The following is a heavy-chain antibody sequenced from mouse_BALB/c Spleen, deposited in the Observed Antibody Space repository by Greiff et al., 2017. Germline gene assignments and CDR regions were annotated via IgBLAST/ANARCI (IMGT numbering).Heavy chain of an antibody. Sequence: VQLQQSGPELVKPGASVKIPCKASGYTFTDYNMDWVKQSHGKSLEWIGDINPNNGGTIYNQKFKGKATLTVDKSSSTAYMELRSLTSEDTAVYYCARRSSYGSSFPYAMDYWGQGTSVTVSS. CDR3: ARRSSYGSSFPYAMDY. D-gene: IGHD1-1*01. J-gene: IGHJ4*01. CDR2: INPNNGGT. CDR1: GYTFTDYN. V-gene: IGHV1-18*01.